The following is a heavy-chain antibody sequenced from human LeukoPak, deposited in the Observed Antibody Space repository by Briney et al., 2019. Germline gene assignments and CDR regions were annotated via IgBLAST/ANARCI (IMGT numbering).Heavy chain of an antibody. CDR3: ARDALSGFGYLDF. D-gene: IGHD3-16*01. J-gene: IGHJ4*02. CDR1: GYTFTSYY. V-gene: IGHV1-46*01. Sequence: ASVKVSCKASGYTFTSYYMHWVRQAPGQGLEWMGIINPSSSSTTYAQSFQGRVTMTRDTSTTAVYLDLSSLRSEDTAVYYCARDALSGFGYLDFWGQGTLVTVSS. CDR2: INPSSSST.